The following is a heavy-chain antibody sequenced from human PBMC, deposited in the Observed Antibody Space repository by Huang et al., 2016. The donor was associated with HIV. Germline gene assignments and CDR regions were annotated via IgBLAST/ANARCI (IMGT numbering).Heavy chain of an antibody. D-gene: IGHD3-3*01. CDR1: GGSISSSSYY. Sequence: QLQLQESGPGLVKPSETLSLTCTVSGGSISSSSYYWGWIRQPPGKGLEWIGCIYFSGGPYYNPSLKRRVTISVETSKNQFSLKLGSVTAADTAVYYCARHLSRDLEWLLANYYYYGMDVWGQGTTVTVSS. CDR2: IYFSGGP. V-gene: IGHV4-39*01. CDR3: ARHLSRDLEWLLANYYYYGMDV. J-gene: IGHJ6*02.